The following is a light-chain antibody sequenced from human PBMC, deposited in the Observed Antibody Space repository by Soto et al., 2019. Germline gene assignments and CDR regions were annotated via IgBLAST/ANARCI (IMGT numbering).Light chain of an antibody. Sequence: QSVLTRPASVSGSPGQSITISCTGTSSDVGGYNYVSWYQQHPGKAPKLMIYDVSNRPSGVSNRFSGSKSGNTASLTISGLQAEDEADYYCSSYTSSSTYVFGTGTQLTVL. J-gene: IGLJ1*01. CDR1: SSDVGGYNY. V-gene: IGLV2-14*01. CDR3: SSYTSSSTYV. CDR2: DVS.